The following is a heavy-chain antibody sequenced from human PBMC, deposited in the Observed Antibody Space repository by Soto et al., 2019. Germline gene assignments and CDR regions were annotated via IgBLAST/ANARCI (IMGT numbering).Heavy chain of an antibody. CDR3: ARSGSCSGGSCYPGSWFDP. V-gene: IGHV1-69*13. J-gene: IGHJ5*02. D-gene: IGHD2-15*01. CDR2: IIPIFGTA. CDR1: GYTITSYA. Sequence: SVKVSCKASGYTITSYAISWVRQAPGQGLEWMGGIIPIFGTANYAQKFQGRVTITADESTSTAYMELRSLRSDDTAVYYCARSGSCSGGSCYPGSWFDPWGQGTLVTVSS.